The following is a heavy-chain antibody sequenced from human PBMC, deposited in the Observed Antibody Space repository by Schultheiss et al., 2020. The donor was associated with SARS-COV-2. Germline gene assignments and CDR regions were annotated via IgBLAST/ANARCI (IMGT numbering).Heavy chain of an antibody. D-gene: IGHD3-10*01. J-gene: IGHJ4*02. V-gene: IGHV3-74*01. Sequence: GGSLRLSCTVSGFTFGDYAMSWFRQAPGKGLEWVSRINDDGSSTSYADSVKGRFTISRDNAKNTLYLQMNSLRAEDTAVYYCAHTNGWFTFDYWGQGTLVTVSS. CDR3: AHTNGWFTFDY. CDR2: INDDGSST. CDR1: GFTFGDYA.